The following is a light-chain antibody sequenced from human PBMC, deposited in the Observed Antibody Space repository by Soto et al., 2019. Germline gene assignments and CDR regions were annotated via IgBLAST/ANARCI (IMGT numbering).Light chain of an antibody. V-gene: IGKV1-5*03. Sequence: DIHVTQSPSTLSASVGYRVTITSRASQTIDSWLAWYQQRPGKPPNLLIYKASTLASGVPSRFSGSGSGTDFTLTISSLQPEDFATYYCQQSYSTPRTFGQGTKVDNK. CDR1: QTIDSW. CDR3: QQSYSTPRT. CDR2: KAS. J-gene: IGKJ1*01.